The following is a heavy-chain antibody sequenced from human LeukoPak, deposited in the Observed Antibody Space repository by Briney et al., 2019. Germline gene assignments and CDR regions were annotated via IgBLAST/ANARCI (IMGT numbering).Heavy chain of an antibody. CDR3: ARVARLAYCGGDCYDPYWYFDL. CDR2: IYYSGST. D-gene: IGHD2-21*02. CDR1: GGSISSYY. J-gene: IGHJ2*01. Sequence: SETLSLTCTVSGGSISSYYWSWIRQPPGKGLEWIGYIYYSGSTNYNPSLKSRVTISVDTSKNQFSLKLSSVTAADTAVYYCARVARLAYCGGDCYDPYWYFDLWGRGTLVTVSS. V-gene: IGHV4-59*01.